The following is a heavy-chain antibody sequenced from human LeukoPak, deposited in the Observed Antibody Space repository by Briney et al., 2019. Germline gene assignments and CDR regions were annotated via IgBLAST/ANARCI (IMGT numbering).Heavy chain of an antibody. J-gene: IGHJ4*02. CDR3: AREWGEYGDYVLGY. V-gene: IGHV3-48*01. CDR1: GFTFSSYS. D-gene: IGHD4-17*01. Sequence: GGSLRLSCAASGFTFSSYSMNWVRQAPGKGLEWVSYISSSSSTIYYADSVKGRFTISRDNAKNSLYLQMNSLRAEDTAVYYCAREWGEYGDYVLGYWGQGTLVTVSS. CDR2: ISSSSSTI.